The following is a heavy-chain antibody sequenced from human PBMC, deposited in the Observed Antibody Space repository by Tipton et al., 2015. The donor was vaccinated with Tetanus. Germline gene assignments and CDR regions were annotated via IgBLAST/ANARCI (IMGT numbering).Heavy chain of an antibody. CDR1: GGSVSSGAHL. V-gene: IGHV4-61*08. Sequence: TLSLTCTVSGGSVSSGAHLWNWIRQSPGKGLEWIGYIYYSGSTYYNPSLKSRVTISLDTSKNQFSLQLTHVTAADTAVYYCARERDSRQYSGSWPSNFAYWGQGIMVAVSS. CDR2: IYYSGST. J-gene: IGHJ4*02. CDR3: ARERDSRQYSGSWPSNFAY. D-gene: IGHD6-13*01.